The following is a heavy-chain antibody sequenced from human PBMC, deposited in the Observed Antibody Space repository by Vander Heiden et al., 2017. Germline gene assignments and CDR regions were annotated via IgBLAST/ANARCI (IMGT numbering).Heavy chain of an antibody. Sequence: EVQLVGSGGGLVQPGRSLRLSCAASGFPFDDYAMHGVRQAPGKGLEWVSGISWNSGSIGYADSVKGRFTISRDNAKNSLYLQMNSLRAEDTALYYCAKVPGGFNYYDSSGYFDYWGQGTLVTVSS. CDR3: AKVPGGFNYYDSSGYFDY. J-gene: IGHJ4*02. V-gene: IGHV3-9*01. D-gene: IGHD3-22*01. CDR2: ISWNSGSI. CDR1: GFPFDDYA.